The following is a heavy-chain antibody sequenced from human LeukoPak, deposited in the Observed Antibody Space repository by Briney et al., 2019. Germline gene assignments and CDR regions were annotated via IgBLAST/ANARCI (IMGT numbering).Heavy chain of an antibody. CDR1: GGSSSSGDYF. CDR3: ATSSGSY. V-gene: IGHV4-30-4*08. D-gene: IGHD1-26*01. J-gene: IGHJ4*02. Sequence: SETLSLTCTVSGGSSSSGDYFWNWIRQPPGKGLEWIGYIYYSGSTYYNPSLKSRVTISVDTSKNQFSLKLSSVTAADTAVYYCATSSGSYWGQGTLVTVSS. CDR2: IYYSGST.